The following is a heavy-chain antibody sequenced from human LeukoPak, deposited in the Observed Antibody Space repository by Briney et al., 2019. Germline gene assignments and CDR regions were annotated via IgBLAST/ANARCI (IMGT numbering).Heavy chain of an antibody. V-gene: IGHV3-23*01. Sequence: PGGSLRLSCEASGFTFSGYAVSWVRQAPGKGLEWVSGFGTDGNTHYAESVRGRFDISRDTSKTTVYLQMNSLSAEDTAVYYCTRDRGGRGDIITDYFDQWGQGTLVTVSS. CDR3: TRDRGGRGDIITDYFDQ. J-gene: IGHJ4*02. D-gene: IGHD3-10*01. CDR1: GFTFSGYA. CDR2: FGTDGNT.